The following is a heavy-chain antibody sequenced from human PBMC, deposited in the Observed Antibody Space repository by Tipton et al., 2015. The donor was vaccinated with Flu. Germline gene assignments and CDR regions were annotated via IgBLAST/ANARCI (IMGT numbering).Heavy chain of an antibody. J-gene: IGHJ4*02. CDR2: ISGGGGST. Sequence: SGFTFSNYAMTWVRQAPGKGLEWVSVISGGGGSTYYADSLKGRFTISRDNSKNTLYLQMNSLTAEDTAIYYCAKDLIYSAYDIRGPLDSWGQGTLVSVSS. D-gene: IGHD5-12*01. CDR3: AKDLIYSAYDIRGPLDS. V-gene: IGHV3-23*01. CDR1: GFTFSNYA.